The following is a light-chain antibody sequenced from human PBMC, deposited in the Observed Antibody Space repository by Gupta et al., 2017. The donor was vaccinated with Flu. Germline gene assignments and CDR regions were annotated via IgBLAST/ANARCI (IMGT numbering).Light chain of an antibody. CDR2: DVG. Sequence: QSALPQPRSVSESPGQSVIISCTGTSSDVGAYDYVSWYQQHPGKAPKVMIYDVGKRPSGVPDRFSGSKSGNTAPLTISGLQAEDEDDYYCCSYAGDFWVFGGGTKVTVL. CDR1: SSDVGAYDY. J-gene: IGLJ3*02. V-gene: IGLV2-11*01. CDR3: CSYAGDFWV.